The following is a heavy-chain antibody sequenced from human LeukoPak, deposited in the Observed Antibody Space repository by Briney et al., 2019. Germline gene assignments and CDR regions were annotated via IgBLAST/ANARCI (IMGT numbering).Heavy chain of an antibody. D-gene: IGHD3-3*01. CDR3: ARSQGRDDFWSGYYSFDP. CDR2: IYYSGST. J-gene: IGHJ5*02. Sequence: SETLSLTCTVSGGSISSYYWSWIRQPPGKGLEWIGYIYYSGSTNYNPSLKSRVTISVDTSKNRFSLKLSSVTAADTAVYYCARSQGRDDFWSGYYSFDPWGQGTLVTVSS. V-gene: IGHV4-59*01. CDR1: GGSISSYY.